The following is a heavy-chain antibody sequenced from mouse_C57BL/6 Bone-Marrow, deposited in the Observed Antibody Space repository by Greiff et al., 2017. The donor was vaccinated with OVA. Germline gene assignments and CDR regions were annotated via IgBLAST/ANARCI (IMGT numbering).Heavy chain of an antibody. CDR3: ARRSYYGSSNWYFDV. Sequence: VQLKQSGPELVKPGASVKIPCKASGYTFTDYNMDWVKQSHGKSLEWIGDINPNNGGTIYNQKFKGKATLTVDKSSSTAYMELRSLTSEDTAVYYCARRSYYGSSNWYFDVWGTGTTVTVSS. V-gene: IGHV1-18*01. J-gene: IGHJ1*03. D-gene: IGHD1-1*01. CDR1: GYTFTDYN. CDR2: INPNNGGT.